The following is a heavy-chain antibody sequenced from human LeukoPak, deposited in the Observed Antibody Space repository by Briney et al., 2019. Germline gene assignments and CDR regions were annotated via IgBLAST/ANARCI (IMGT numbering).Heavy chain of an antibody. CDR2: IYHSGRT. CDR1: GGSISSSNW. Sequence: SETLSLTCAVSGGSISSSNWWSWVRQPPGKGLEWIGEIYHSGRTNYTPSLKSRVTISVDKSKNQLSLKLSSVTAADTAVYYCARGPVTVSQYFDYWGQGTLVTVSS. J-gene: IGHJ4*02. V-gene: IGHV4-4*02. D-gene: IGHD2-21*02. CDR3: ARGPVTVSQYFDY.